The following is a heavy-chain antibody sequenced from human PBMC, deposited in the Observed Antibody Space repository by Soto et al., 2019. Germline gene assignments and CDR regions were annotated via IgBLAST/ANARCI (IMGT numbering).Heavy chain of an antibody. D-gene: IGHD6-19*01. CDR3: ARDSIAVAEGYFDY. Sequence: GASVKVSCKASGGTFSSYTISWVRQAPGQGLEWMGRIIPILGIANYAQKFQGRVTITADKSTSTAYMELSSLRSEDTAVYYCARDSIAVAEGYFDYWGQGTLVTVSS. CDR2: IIPILGIA. J-gene: IGHJ4*02. V-gene: IGHV1-69*04. CDR1: GGTFSSYT.